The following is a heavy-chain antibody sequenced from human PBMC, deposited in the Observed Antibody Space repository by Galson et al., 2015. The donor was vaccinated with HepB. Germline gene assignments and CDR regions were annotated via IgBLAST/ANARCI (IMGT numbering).Heavy chain of an antibody. CDR1: GYTFTSYA. CDR2: INAGNGNT. Sequence: SVKVSCKASGYTFTSYAMHWARQAPGQRLEWMGWINAGNGNTKYSQKFQGRVPITRDTSASTAYMELSSLRSEDTAVYYFARGVGYTGSNWFRPWGQGTLVTVSP. CDR3: ARGVGYTGSNWFRP. V-gene: IGHV1-3*01. J-gene: IGHJ5*02. D-gene: IGHD6-13*01.